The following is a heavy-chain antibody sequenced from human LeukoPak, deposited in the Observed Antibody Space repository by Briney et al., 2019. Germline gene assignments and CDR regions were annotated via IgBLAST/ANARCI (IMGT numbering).Heavy chain of an antibody. J-gene: IGHJ4*02. D-gene: IGHD5-18*01. CDR2: IYHSGST. CDR3: ARATAMGRYFDY. Sequence: SETLSLTCTVSGYSISSGYYWGWIRQPPGKGLEWIGSIYHSGSTCYNPSLESRVTISVDTSKNQFSLKLSSVTAADTAVYYCARATAMGRYFDYWGQGTLVTVSS. CDR1: GYSISSGYY. V-gene: IGHV4-38-2*02.